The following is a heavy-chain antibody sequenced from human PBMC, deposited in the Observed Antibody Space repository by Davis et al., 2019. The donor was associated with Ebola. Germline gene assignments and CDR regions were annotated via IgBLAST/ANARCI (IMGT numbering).Heavy chain of an antibody. CDR2: INPNSGGT. Sequence: ASVKVSCKASGYTFTGYYMHWVRQAPGQGLEWMVWINPNSGGTNYAQKFQGWVTMTRDTSISTAYMELSRLRSDDTAVYYCARGGYSSSGRGRYYYYGMDVWGQGTTVTVS. D-gene: IGHD6-6*01. V-gene: IGHV1-2*04. CDR3: ARGGYSSSGRGRYYYYGMDV. J-gene: IGHJ6*02. CDR1: GYTFTGYY.